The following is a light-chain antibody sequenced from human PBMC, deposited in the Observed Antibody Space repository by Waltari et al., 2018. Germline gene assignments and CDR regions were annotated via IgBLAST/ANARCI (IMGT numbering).Light chain of an antibody. J-gene: IGLJ1*01. CDR1: SSYVGGYTY. CDR2: DVS. Sequence: QSALTQPASVSGSPGQSITISCTGTSSYVGGYTYVSWYQQHPGKAPKLMVYDVSNRPSGVSNCFSGSKSGNTASLTISGLQAEDEADYYCSSYTSSSTLYVFGTGTKVTVL. V-gene: IGLV2-14*03. CDR3: SSYTSSSTLYV.